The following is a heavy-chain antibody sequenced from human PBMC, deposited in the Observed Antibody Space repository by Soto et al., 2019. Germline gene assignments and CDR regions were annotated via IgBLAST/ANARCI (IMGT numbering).Heavy chain of an antibody. Sequence: SSETLSLTCTVSGGSISSYYWSWIRQPPGKGLEWIGYIYYSGSTNYDPSLKSRVTISVDTSKNQFSLKMGSVTAADTAVYYCARLATRYYFDYWGQGTLVTVSS. J-gene: IGHJ4*02. V-gene: IGHV4-59*01. D-gene: IGHD1-1*01. CDR1: GGSISSYY. CDR3: ARLATRYYFDY. CDR2: IYYSGST.